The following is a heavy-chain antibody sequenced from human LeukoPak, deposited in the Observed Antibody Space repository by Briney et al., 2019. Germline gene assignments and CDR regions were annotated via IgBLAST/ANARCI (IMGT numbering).Heavy chain of an antibody. J-gene: IGHJ4*02. V-gene: IGHV3-23*01. CDR3: AKDLRPVYYYDSSGYYPLMSY. Sequence: PGGSLRLSCAASGFTFSSYAMSWVRQAPGKGLEWVSAISGSGGSTYYADSVKGRFTISRDNSKNTLYLQMNSLRAEDTAVYYCAKDLRPVYYYDSSGYYPLMSYWGQGTLVTVFS. CDR2: ISGSGGST. D-gene: IGHD3-22*01. CDR1: GFTFSSYA.